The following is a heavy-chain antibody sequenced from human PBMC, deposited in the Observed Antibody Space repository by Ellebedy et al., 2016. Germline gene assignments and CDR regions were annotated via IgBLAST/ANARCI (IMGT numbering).Heavy chain of an antibody. J-gene: IGHJ3*02. CDR2: IYTSGST. CDR3: ARDRWELEPYDAFDI. Sequence: SETLSLTXTVSGGSISSYYWSWIRQPAGKGLEWIGRIYTSGSTNYNPSLKSRVTMSVDTSKNQFSLKLSSVTAADTAVYYCARDRWELEPYDAFDIWGQGTMVTVSS. CDR1: GGSISSYY. D-gene: IGHD1-1*01. V-gene: IGHV4-4*07.